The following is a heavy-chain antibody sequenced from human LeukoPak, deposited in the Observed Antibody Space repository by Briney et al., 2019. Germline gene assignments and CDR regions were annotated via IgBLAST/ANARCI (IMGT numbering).Heavy chain of an antibody. CDR3: ARGRVATTGYFDY. J-gene: IGHJ4*02. CDR2: IRQDGSEK. Sequence: GGSLRLSCVASGFSFSTYWLSWVRQAPGKGLEWVANIRQDGSEKYYVDSVKGRFTISRDNAKNSLYLQMNSLRAEDSAVYYCARGRVATTGYFDYWGRGTLVTVSS. D-gene: IGHD1-14*01. V-gene: IGHV3-7*03. CDR1: GFSFSTYW.